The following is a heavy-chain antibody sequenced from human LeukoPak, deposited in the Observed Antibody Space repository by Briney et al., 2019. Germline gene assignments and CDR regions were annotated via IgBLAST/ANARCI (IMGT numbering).Heavy chain of an antibody. CDR1: GFTFSSYW. CDR3: ARTPYSSSWTLGY. Sequence: GGSLRLSCAASGFTFSSYWMHWVRQPPGKGLVWVSRINSDGSSTSYADSVKGRFTISRDNAKNTLYLQMNSRRAEDTAVYYCARTPYSSSWTLGYWGQGTLVTVSS. CDR2: INSDGSST. V-gene: IGHV3-74*01. J-gene: IGHJ4*02. D-gene: IGHD6-13*01.